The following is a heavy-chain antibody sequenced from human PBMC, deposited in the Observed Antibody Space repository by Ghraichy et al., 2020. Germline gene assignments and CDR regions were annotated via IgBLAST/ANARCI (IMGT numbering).Heavy chain of an antibody. D-gene: IGHD6-19*01. CDR1: GGSISHYF. CDR2: IFSSGST. V-gene: IGHV4-4*07. J-gene: IGHJ6*02. Sequence: SETLSLTCTVSGGSISHYFWNWIRQPAGKELEWIGRIFSSGSTTYNPSLKSRVTMSVDTSKNQFSLKLTSVTAADTAVYFCVRGERAVAGRRYYYGMDVWGQGTTVTVSS. CDR3: VRGERAVAGRRYYYGMDV.